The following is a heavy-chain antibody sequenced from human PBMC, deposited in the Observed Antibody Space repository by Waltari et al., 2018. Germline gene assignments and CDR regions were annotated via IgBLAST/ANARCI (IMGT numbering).Heavy chain of an antibody. D-gene: IGHD3-16*01. Sequence: EVQLVESGGGLVQPGGSLRLSCAASGFTFSSYAMSWVRQAPGKGMEWVSAISGSGGSTYYADAVKGRFTIARDNSKNTLYLQMNSLRAEDTAVYYCATPIYVSDAFDIWGQGTMVTVSS. CDR2: ISGSGGST. CDR3: ATPIYVSDAFDI. CDR1: GFTFSSYA. V-gene: IGHV3-23*04. J-gene: IGHJ3*02.